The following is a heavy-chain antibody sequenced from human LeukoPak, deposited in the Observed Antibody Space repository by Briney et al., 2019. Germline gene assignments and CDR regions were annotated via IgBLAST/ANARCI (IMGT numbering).Heavy chain of an antibody. CDR3: AKQEGSYYFDY. Sequence: GGSLRLSCAASGFTFITYAMSWVRQAPGKGLEWVSAISGSGVSTYYVDSVKGRFSISRDNSKNTLYLQMNSLRAEDTAVYYCAKQEGSYYFDYWGQGTLVTVSS. CDR2: ISGSGVST. CDR1: GFTFITYA. V-gene: IGHV3-23*01. J-gene: IGHJ4*02. D-gene: IGHD1-26*01.